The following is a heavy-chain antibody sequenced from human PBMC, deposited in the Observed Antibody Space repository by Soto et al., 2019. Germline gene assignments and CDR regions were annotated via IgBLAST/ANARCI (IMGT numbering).Heavy chain of an antibody. CDR3: RTYDFWSGAAFDI. CDR2: INSDGSST. V-gene: IGHV3-74*01. J-gene: IGHJ3*02. D-gene: IGHD3-3*01. CDR1: GFTFSSYW. Sequence: GSLRLSCAASGFTFSSYWMHWVRQAPGKGLVWVSRINSDGSSTSYADSVKGRFTISRDNAKNTLYLQMNSLRAEDTAVYYCRTYDFWSGAAFDIWGQGTMVTVSS.